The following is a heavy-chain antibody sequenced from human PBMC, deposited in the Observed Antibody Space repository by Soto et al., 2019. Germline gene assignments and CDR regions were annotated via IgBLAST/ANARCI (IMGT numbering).Heavy chain of an antibody. J-gene: IGHJ6*02. CDR3: ARDRLMATAGTARHYFGLDV. CDR1: GGSIRSGGYY. D-gene: IGHD5-18*01. V-gene: IGHV4-31*03. Sequence: PSETLSLTCTVSGGSIRSGGYYWSWVRQNPRRGLEWIGNIYYSGNTYYNPSLKSRLTISVDTSKNQSSLNLSSVTAADTAVYYCARDRLMATAGTARHYFGLDVWRQGTTVTVSS. CDR2: IYYSGNT.